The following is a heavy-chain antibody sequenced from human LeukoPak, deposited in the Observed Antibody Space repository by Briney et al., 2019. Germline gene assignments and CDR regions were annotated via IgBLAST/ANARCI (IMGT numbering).Heavy chain of an antibody. CDR3: ARKSGYDDVLPVFYNQNWFDP. CDR2: INHSGST. V-gene: IGHV4-34*01. CDR1: GGSFSGSY. J-gene: IGHJ5*02. D-gene: IGHD3-9*01. Sequence: PSETLSLTCAVYGGSFSGSYWSWIRQPPGKGLEWIGEINHSGSTNYNPSLKSRVTISVDTSKNQFSLKLTSVTAADTAVFYCARKSGYDDVLPVFYNQNWFDPWDKGTLVIVS.